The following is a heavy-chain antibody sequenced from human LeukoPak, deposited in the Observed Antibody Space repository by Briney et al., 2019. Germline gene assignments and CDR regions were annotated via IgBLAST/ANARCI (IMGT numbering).Heavy chain of an antibody. Sequence: GGSLRLSCAASGFTFRSYAMHWVRQAPGKGLEWVAVISYDGSNKYYADSVKGRFTISRDNSKNTLYLQMNSLRAEDTAMYYCARGPYYDILTGSPLYYGMDVWGQGTTVTVSS. CDR2: ISYDGSNK. D-gene: IGHD3-9*01. V-gene: IGHV3-30-3*01. CDR3: ARGPYYDILTGSPLYYGMDV. CDR1: GFTFRSYA. J-gene: IGHJ6*02.